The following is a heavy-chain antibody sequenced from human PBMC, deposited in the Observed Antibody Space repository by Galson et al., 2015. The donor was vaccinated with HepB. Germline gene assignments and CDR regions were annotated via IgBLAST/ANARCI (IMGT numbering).Heavy chain of an antibody. CDR1: GFTFSSYA. CDR3: ANWGTPGGYFDY. D-gene: IGHD3-16*01. J-gene: IGHJ4*02. Sequence: SLRLSCAASGFTFSSYAMSWVRQAPGKGLEWVSAISGSGGSTYYADSVKGRFTISRDNSKNTLYLQMNSLRAEDTAVYYCANWGTPGGYFDYWGQGTLVTVSS. V-gene: IGHV3-23*01. CDR2: ISGSGGST.